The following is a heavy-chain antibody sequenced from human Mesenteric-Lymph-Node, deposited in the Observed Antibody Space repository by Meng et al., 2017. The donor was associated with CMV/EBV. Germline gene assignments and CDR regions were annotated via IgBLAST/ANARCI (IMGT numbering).Heavy chain of an antibody. V-gene: IGHV3-74*01. CDR1: GFTFSSYW. J-gene: IGHJ6*02. Sequence: GESLKISCAASGFTFSSYWMHWVRQAPGKGLVWVSRINSDGSSTSYADSVKGRFTISRDNAKNTPYLQMNSLRAEDTAVYYCARGSGDFWSGYTDYYYYYGMDVWGQGTTVTVSS. CDR2: INSDGSST. D-gene: IGHD3-3*01. CDR3: ARGSGDFWSGYTDYYYYYGMDV.